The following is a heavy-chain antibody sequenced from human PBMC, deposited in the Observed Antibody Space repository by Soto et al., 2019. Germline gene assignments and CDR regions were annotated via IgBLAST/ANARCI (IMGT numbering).Heavy chain of an antibody. CDR2: ISAYNGNT. V-gene: IGHV1-18*01. CDR1: VYTFTNYG. CDR3: AKAPTVTRKLIDS. Sequence: ASVKVSCKASVYTFTNYGISWVRQAPGQGLEWMGWISAYNGNTNYAQKLQGRVTMTTDTSTNTAYMELRSLRADDTAVYYCAKAPTVTRKLIDSWGQATLVTVSS. D-gene: IGHD4-17*01. J-gene: IGHJ4*02.